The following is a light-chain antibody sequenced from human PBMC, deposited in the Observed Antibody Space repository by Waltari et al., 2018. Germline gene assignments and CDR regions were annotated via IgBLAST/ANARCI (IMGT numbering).Light chain of an antibody. J-gene: IGLJ1*01. CDR3: ASYTTSDSYV. CDR1: SSAVGAYIY. CDR2: DVS. Sequence: QSALTQPASVSGSPGQSITISCAGSSSAVGAYIYVSWYQQHPGKAPRLIIYDVSNRPSGVSNRFSGSRSGNTASLTISGLQAEDEADYYCASYTTSDSYVFGTGTEVTVL. V-gene: IGLV2-14*03.